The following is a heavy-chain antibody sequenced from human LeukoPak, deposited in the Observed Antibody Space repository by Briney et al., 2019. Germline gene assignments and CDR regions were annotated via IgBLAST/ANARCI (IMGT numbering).Heavy chain of an antibody. CDR3: AREDRRGVPAAFLFDY. CDR2: IYYSGST. V-gene: IGHV4-30-4*08. Sequence: PSQTLSLTCTVSGGSISSGDYYWSWIRQPPGKGLEWIGYIYYSGSTYYIPSLKSRVTISVDTSKNQFSLKLSSVTAADTVVYYCAREDRRGVPAAFLFDYWGQGTLVTVSS. CDR1: GGSISSGDYY. J-gene: IGHJ4*02. D-gene: IGHD2-2*01.